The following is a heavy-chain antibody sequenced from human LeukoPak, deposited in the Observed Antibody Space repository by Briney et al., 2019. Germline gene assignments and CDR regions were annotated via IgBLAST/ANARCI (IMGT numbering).Heavy chain of an antibody. CDR2: INPSGGST. V-gene: IGHV1-46*01. Sequence: ASVKVSCKASGYTFTSYYMHWVRQAPGQGLEWMGIINPSGGSTSYAQKFQGRVTMTRDMSTSTAYMELSSLRSEDTAVYYCAIRPQITMIAPMGYYYYYMDVWGKGTTVTVSS. CDR1: GYTFTSYY. J-gene: IGHJ6*03. D-gene: IGHD3-22*01. CDR3: AIRPQITMIAPMGYYYYYMDV.